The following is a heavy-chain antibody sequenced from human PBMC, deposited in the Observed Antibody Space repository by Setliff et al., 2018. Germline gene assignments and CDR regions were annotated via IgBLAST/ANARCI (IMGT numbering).Heavy chain of an antibody. D-gene: IGHD2-2*01. V-gene: IGHV1-2*02. CDR3: ARSTSWFSTNY. J-gene: IGHJ4*02. CDR1: GYPLTAYY. Sequence: GASVKVSCKASGYPLTAYYMHWVRQAPGQGLEWMGWINPNSGGTNPAQRFQGRVTMTRDTSTSTVYMELSSLRSEDTAVYYCARSTSWFSTNYWGQGTPVTVSS. CDR2: INPNSGGT.